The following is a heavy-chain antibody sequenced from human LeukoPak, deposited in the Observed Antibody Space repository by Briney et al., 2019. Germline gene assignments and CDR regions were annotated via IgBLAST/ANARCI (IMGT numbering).Heavy chain of an antibody. V-gene: IGHV4-4*02. CDR1: GGSISSSNW. CDR2: IYHSGST. D-gene: IGHD3-10*01. J-gene: IGHJ4*02. Sequence: PSETLSLTCAVSGGSISSSNWWSWVRQPPGKGLEWIGEIYHSGSTNYNPSLKSRVTISVDKSKNQFSLKLSSVTAADTAVYYCARVIGYYGSGSHFDYWGQGTLVTVSS. CDR3: ARVIGYYGSGSHFDY.